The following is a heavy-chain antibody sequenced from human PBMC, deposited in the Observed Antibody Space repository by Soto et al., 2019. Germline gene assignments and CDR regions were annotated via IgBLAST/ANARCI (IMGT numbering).Heavy chain of an antibody. J-gene: IGHJ6*02. D-gene: IGHD6-13*01. CDR2: MNPNSGNT. V-gene: IGHV1-8*01. Sequence: ASVKVSCKASGYTFTSYDINWVRHATGQGLEWMRWMNPNSGNTGYAQKFQGRVTMTRNTSISTAYMELSSLRSEDTAVYYCARGQGSSGYRYYYYGMDVWGQGTTVTVSS. CDR3: ARGQGSSGYRYYYYGMDV. CDR1: GYTFTSYD.